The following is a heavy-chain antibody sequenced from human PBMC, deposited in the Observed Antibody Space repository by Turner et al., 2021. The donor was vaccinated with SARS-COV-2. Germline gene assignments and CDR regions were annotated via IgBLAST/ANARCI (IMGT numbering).Heavy chain of an antibody. CDR3: ARHGDRYGLDS. CDR2: FYYSGST. CDR1: GVSINSYY. J-gene: IGHJ4*02. Sequence: QVQLQESGPGLVKPSETLSLTCTVSGVSINSYYWSWIRQPPGKGLEWTGSFYYSGSTNYNPSLQGRVSVSVDRPGNQLFLKIISVTAADAAVYYCARHGDRYGLDSWGQGTLVTVSS. V-gene: IGHV4-59*08. D-gene: IGHD1-1*01.